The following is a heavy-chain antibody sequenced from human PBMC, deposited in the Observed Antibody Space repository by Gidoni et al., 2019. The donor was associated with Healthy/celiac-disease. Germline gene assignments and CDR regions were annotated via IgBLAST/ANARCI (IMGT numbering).Heavy chain of an antibody. V-gene: IGHV3-23*01. CDR2: ISGSGGST. Sequence: EVQLLESGGGLVQPGGSLRLSCAASGFTFSSYAMGWVRQAPGKGLEWVSAISGSGGSTYYADSVKGRVTISRDNSKNTLYLQRNSRRAEDTAVYYGAKVMWVIPYCQHWGQGTLVTVSS. CDR3: AKVMWVIPYCQH. CDR1: GFTFSSYA. D-gene: IGHD3-16*02. J-gene: IGHJ1*01.